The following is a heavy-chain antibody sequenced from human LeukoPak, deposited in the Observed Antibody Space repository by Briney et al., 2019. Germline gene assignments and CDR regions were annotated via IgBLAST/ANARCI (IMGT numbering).Heavy chain of an antibody. Sequence: SVKVSCKASGGTFSSYAISWVRQAPGQGLEWMGGIIPIFGTANYAQKFQGRVTMTRNTSISTAYMELSSLRSEDTAVYYCARGYYDFWSGYPWFDPWGQGTLVTVSS. CDR1: GGTFSSYA. CDR3: ARGYYDFWSGYPWFDP. D-gene: IGHD3-3*01. V-gene: IGHV1-69*05. CDR2: IIPIFGTA. J-gene: IGHJ5*02.